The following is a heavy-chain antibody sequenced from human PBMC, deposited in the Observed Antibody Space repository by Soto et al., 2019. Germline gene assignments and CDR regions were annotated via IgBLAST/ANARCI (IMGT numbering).Heavy chain of an antibody. V-gene: IGHV4-34*01. J-gene: IGHJ4*02. D-gene: IGHD5-18*01. Sequence: SETLSLTCAVYGGSFSGYYWIWIRQPPGKGLEWIGEINDSGSTNYNPSLKSRVTISVDTSKSQFSLKLSSVTAADTAVYYCASNSYGYIFYDYWGQGTLVTVSS. CDR3: ASNSYGYIFYDY. CDR2: INDSGST. CDR1: GGSFSGYY.